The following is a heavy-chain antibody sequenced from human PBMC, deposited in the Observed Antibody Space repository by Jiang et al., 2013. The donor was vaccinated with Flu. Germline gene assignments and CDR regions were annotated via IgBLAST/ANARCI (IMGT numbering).Heavy chain of an antibody. Sequence: VQLVESGGGVVQPGRSLRLSCVGSGFTFSTYAMHWVRQAPGKGLEWVAVLSYEGSDKYYADSVKGRFTISRDNSKNTSYLQMNSLRAEDTAVYYCARDTIDYENWYFDLWGLAPWSLSPQ. CDR1: GFTFSTYA. J-gene: IGHJ2*01. V-gene: IGHV3-30-3*01. CDR3: ARDTIDYENWYFDL. D-gene: IGHD4-17*01. CDR2: LSYEGSDK.